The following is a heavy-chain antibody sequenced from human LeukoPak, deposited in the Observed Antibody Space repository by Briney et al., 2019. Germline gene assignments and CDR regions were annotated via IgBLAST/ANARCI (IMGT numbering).Heavy chain of an antibody. CDR2: INPSGGST. J-gene: IGHJ6*03. Sequence: ASVKVSCEASGYTFTSYYMHWVRQAPGQGLEWMGIINPSGGSTSYAQKFQGRVTMTRDTSTSTVYMELSSLRSEDTAAYYCARDQQQLVSYYYYMDVWGKGTTVTVSS. CDR1: GYTFTSYY. CDR3: ARDQQQLVSYYYYMDV. V-gene: IGHV1-46*03. D-gene: IGHD6-13*01.